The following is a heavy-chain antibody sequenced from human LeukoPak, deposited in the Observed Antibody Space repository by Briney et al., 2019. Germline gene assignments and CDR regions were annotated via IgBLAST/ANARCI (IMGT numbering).Heavy chain of an antibody. J-gene: IGHJ6*03. V-gene: IGHV4-59*01. D-gene: IGHD2-8*01. CDR1: GGSISSYL. CDR2: IYYSGST. Sequence: PAEPLSLTCTVSGGSISSYLLSWLRQPPPKGLAWIGYIYYSGSTNYNPSLKSRVTISVDTSKNQFSLKLSSVTAADTAVYYCARVGCTNGVCYYYYYMDVWGKGTTVTVSS. CDR3: ARVGCTNGVCYYYYYMDV.